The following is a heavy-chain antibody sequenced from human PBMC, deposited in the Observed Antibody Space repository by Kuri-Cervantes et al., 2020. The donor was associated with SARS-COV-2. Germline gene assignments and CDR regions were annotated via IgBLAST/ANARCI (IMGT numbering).Heavy chain of an antibody. J-gene: IGHJ3*01. V-gene: IGHV1-2*04. Sequence: ASVKVSCKASGYTLTGYYMHWVRQAPGQGLEWMGWINPNSGGTNYAQKFQGWVTMTRDTSISTAYMELRSLRSDDTAVYYCARMGTRYYDSSGYYYSGWGQGTMVTVSS. D-gene: IGHD3-22*01. CDR2: INPNSGGT. CDR1: GYTLTGYY. CDR3: ARMGTRYYDSSGYYYSG.